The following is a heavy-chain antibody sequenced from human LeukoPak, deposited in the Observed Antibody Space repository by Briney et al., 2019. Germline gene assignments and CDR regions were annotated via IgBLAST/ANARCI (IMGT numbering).Heavy chain of an antibody. V-gene: IGHV4-30-2*01. CDR3: ARHVATVRGVMLSYYFDY. Sequence: SETLSLTCTVSGGSISSGGYYWSWIRQPPGKGLEWIGYIYHSGSTYYNPSLKSRVTISVDRSKNQFSLKLSSVTAADTAVYYCARHVATVRGVMLSYYFDYWGQGTLVTVSS. CDR2: IYHSGST. J-gene: IGHJ4*02. D-gene: IGHD3-10*01. CDR1: GGSISSGGYY.